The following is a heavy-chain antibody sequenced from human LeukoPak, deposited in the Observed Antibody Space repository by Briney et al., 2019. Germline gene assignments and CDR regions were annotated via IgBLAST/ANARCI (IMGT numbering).Heavy chain of an antibody. CDR3: ARVGDIVVVVAGTEGMDV. CDR1: GFTFSSYE. V-gene: IGHV3-48*03. Sequence: GGSLRLSCAASGFTFSSYEMNWVRQAPGKGLEWVSYISSSGSTIYYADSVKGRFTISRDNAKNSLYLQVNSLRAEDTAVYYCARVGDIVVVVAGTEGMDVWGKGTTVTVSS. J-gene: IGHJ6*04. CDR2: ISSSGSTI. D-gene: IGHD2-15*01.